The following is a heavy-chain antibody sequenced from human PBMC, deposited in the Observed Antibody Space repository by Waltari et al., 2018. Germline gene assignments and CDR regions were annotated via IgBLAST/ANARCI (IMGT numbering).Heavy chain of an antibody. J-gene: IGHJ6*02. CDR2: IKSKTDGGTT. V-gene: IGHV3-15*01. Sequence: EVQLVESGGGLVKPGGSLRLSCAASGFTFSNAWMSWVRQAPGKGREWVGRIKSKTDGGTTDYAAPVKGRFTISRDDSKNTLYLQMNSLKTEDTAVYYCTGPTYYYGSGIMGFMDVWGQGTTVTVSS. D-gene: IGHD3-10*01. CDR1: GFTFSNAW. CDR3: TGPTYYYGSGIMGFMDV.